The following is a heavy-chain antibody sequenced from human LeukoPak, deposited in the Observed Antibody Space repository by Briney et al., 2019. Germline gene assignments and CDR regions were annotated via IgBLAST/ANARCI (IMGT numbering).Heavy chain of an antibody. Sequence: GGSLRLSCAASGFTFSSYAMSWARQAPGKGLEWVSAISGSGGSTYYADSVKGRFTISRDNSKNTLYLQMNSLRAEDTAVYYCAKRGPYYDIFGGMDVWGQGTTVTVSS. CDR1: GFTFSSYA. V-gene: IGHV3-23*01. CDR2: ISGSGGST. J-gene: IGHJ6*02. D-gene: IGHD3-9*01. CDR3: AKRGPYYDIFGGMDV.